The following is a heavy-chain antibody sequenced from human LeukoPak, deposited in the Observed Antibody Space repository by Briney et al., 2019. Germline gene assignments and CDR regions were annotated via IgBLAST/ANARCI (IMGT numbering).Heavy chain of an antibody. CDR3: ARGDYGDYSFYWYFDL. CDR1: GGSISSYY. V-gene: IGHV4-59*01. Sequence: SETLSLTCTVSGGSISSYYWSWIRQPPGKGLEWIGYVYYSGSTNYNPSLKSRVTISVDTSKNHFSLKLSSVTAADTAVYYCARGDYGDYSFYWYFDLWGRGTLATVSS. CDR2: VYYSGST. J-gene: IGHJ2*01. D-gene: IGHD4-17*01.